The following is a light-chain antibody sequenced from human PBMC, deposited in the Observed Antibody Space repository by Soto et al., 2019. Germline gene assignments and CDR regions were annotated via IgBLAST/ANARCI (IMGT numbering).Light chain of an antibody. V-gene: IGLV2-14*03. CDR1: SSDVGGYNY. CDR2: DVS. Sequence: QSALPQPASVSGSPGQSITISCTGTSSDVGGYNYVSWYQHHPGKAPKLMIYDVSNRPSGVSNRFSGSKSGNTASLTISGLQPEDEADYYCSSYTTSNTRQIVFGTGTKVT. J-gene: IGLJ1*01. CDR3: SSYTTSNTRQIV.